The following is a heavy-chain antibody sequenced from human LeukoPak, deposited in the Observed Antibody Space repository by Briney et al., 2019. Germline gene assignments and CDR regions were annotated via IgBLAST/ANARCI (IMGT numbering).Heavy chain of an antibody. D-gene: IGHD4-23*01. CDR3: ARDSDGGNSFDY. CDR2: IYYSGST. V-gene: IGHV4-61*01. Sequence: SETLSLTCTVPGYSISSGYYWGWIRPPPGKGLEWIGYIYYSGSTNYNPSLKSRVTISVDTSKNQFSLKLSSVTAADTAVYYCARDSDGGNSFDYWGQGTLVTVSS. J-gene: IGHJ4*02. CDR1: GYSISSGYY.